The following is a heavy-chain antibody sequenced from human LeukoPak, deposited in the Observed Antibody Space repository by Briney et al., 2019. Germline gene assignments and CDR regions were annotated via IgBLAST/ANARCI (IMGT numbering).Heavy chain of an antibody. CDR1: GFTFSSYA. Sequence: GRSLRLSCAASGFTFSSYAMHRLRPAPGKGLVWVAGISYDESNKYYADSVKGRLTISRDNSKNTLYLQMNSLRAEYTAAYYCARGRRYYYDSSGYYAAAPYYYGMDVWGQGRTVTVSS. J-gene: IGHJ6*02. CDR3: ARGRRYYYDSSGYYAAAPYYYGMDV. CDR2: ISYDESNK. D-gene: IGHD3-22*01. V-gene: IGHV3-30*04.